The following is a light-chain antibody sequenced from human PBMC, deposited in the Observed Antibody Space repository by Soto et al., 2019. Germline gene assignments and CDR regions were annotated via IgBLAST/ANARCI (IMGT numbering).Light chain of an antibody. CDR2: DAS. CDR1: QSVSSRY. Sequence: EIVLTQSPGTLSLSPGERATLSCRASQSVSSRYLAWYQQKPGQAPRLLIYDASYRAPGIPDRFSGSGSGTDFTLTISRLEPEDVAGYYCQQYGSSYTFGPGTKVDIK. J-gene: IGKJ3*01. CDR3: QQYGSSYT. V-gene: IGKV3-20*01.